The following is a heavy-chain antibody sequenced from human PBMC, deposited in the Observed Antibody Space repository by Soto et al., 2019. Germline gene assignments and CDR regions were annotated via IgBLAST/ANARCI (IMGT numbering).Heavy chain of an antibody. CDR2: IYYVGST. CDR1: GDSIRNGFYY. CDR3: AKNETTRPWFNP. D-gene: IGHD1-1*01. Sequence: QVQLQESGPGLVKPSQTLSLICTVSGDSIRNGFYYWSWIRQHPGKGLEWIGNIYYVGSTSYNPSLNSPVTISIDRSKNQFSLTLNSVTAADTAVYYCAKNETTRPWFNPWGQGTLVIVSS. J-gene: IGHJ5*02. V-gene: IGHV4-31*01.